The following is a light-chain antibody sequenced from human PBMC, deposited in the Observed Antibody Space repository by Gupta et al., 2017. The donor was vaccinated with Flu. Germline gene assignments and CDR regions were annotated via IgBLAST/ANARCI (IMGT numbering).Light chain of an antibody. CDR1: QSVSSY. CDR2: DVH. V-gene: IGKV3-11*01. J-gene: IGKJ4*01. CDR3: QQRSHWPS. Sequence: EIVLTQSPATLSLSPGERATLSCRAGQSVSSYLAWYQQKPGQAPRLLIYDVHNRASGIPGRFSGSGSGTDFTLTISSLEPEDFAVYYCQQRSHWPSFGGGTKVEIK.